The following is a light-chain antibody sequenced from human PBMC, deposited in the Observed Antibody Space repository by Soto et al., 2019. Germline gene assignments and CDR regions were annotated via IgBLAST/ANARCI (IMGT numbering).Light chain of an antibody. CDR3: QHYGTSLGT. Sequence: EIVWTQSPGTLSLSPGERATLSCRASQSVRDSSLAWYQQKPGQAPRLLIYDVSIRATGIPDRFSGSGSGPDFTLTISRLEPEDFAVYYCQHYGTSLGTFGQGTKLEIK. CDR1: QSVRDSS. J-gene: IGKJ2*02. CDR2: DVS. V-gene: IGKV3-20*01.